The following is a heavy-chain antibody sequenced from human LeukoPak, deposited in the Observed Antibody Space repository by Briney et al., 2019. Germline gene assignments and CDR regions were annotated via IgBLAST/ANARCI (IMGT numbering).Heavy chain of an antibody. CDR1: GGTFSSYA. J-gene: IGHJ6*03. CDR3: ARGPFIAAADYYYYYMDV. Sequence: GASVKVSCKASGGTFSSYAISWVRRAPGQGLEWMGGIIPIFGTANYAQKFQGRVTITTDESTSTAYMELSSLRSEDTAVYYCARGPFIAAADYYYYYMDVWGKGTTVTVSS. V-gene: IGHV1-69*05. D-gene: IGHD6-13*01. CDR2: IIPIFGTA.